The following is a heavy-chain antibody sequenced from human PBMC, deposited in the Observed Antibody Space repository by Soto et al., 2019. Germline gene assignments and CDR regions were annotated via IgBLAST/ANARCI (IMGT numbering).Heavy chain of an antibody. D-gene: IGHD6-19*01. J-gene: IGHJ6*02. CDR2: ISNDGSKK. V-gene: IGHV3-30-3*01. CDR3: ARDQSSGWWDQYYNSMVV. CDR1: GINFNNYA. Sequence: QVPLVESGGGSVQPGMSLRLSCAASGINFNNYAMHCVRHAPGNGLECVSVISNDGSKKYYADSVTGRFTVSRDKSKNALHLLLISLRAEDPAVYYCARDQSSGWWDQYYNSMVVWGQGTTVTVS.